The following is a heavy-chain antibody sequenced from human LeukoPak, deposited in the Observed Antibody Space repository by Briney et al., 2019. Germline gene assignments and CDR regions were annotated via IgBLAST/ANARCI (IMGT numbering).Heavy chain of an antibody. J-gene: IGHJ4*02. CDR2: IYYSGST. CDR1: GGSISSYY. D-gene: IGHD5-18*01. CDR3: ARFDTAMVTH. Sequence: SETLSLTCTVSGGSISSYYWSWIRQPPGKGLEWIGYIYYSGSTNYNPSPKSRVTISVDTSKNQFSLKLSSVTAADTAVYYCARFDTAMVTHWGQGTLVTVSS. V-gene: IGHV4-59*01.